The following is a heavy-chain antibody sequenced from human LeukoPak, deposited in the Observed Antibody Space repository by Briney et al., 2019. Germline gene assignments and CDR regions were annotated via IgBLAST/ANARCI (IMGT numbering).Heavy chain of an antibody. D-gene: IGHD3-10*01. CDR2: ISAYNGNT. V-gene: IGHV1-18*01. J-gene: IGHJ4*02. CDR3: ARDRHYYGSGSYYNVLPFDY. Sequence: ASVKVSCKASGYTFTSYGISWVRQAPGQGLEWMGWISAYNGNTNYAQKLQGRVTMTTDTSTSTAYMELRSLRSDDTAVYYCARDRHYYGSGSYYNVLPFDYWGQGTLVTVSS. CDR1: GYTFTSYG.